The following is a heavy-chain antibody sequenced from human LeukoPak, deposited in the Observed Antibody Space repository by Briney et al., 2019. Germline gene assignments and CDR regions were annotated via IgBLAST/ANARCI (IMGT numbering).Heavy chain of an antibody. CDR1: GGSISNYY. CDR3: ARLFSSSWYRGAFDL. CDR2: IYSTGST. Sequence: NPSETLSLTCTVSGGSISNYYWSWLRQPPGKGLEWIGHIYSTGSTTYSPSLKSRVIMSADTSMNQFSLKVTSVTAADTAVYYCARLFSSSWYRGAFDLWGQGTMVTVSS. J-gene: IGHJ3*01. V-gene: IGHV4-59*08. D-gene: IGHD6-13*01.